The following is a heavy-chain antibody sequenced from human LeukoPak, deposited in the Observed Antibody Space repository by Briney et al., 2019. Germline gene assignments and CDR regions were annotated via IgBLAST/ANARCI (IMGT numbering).Heavy chain of an antibody. CDR1: GFTFRSYQ. V-gene: IGHV3-48*03. CDR2: IRSSGSTI. Sequence: GGSLRLSCAASGFTFRSYQMNSVRQAQGRGLEWVSYIRSSGSTIYYAEAVKGRFTISGDHANNSLYLQLNRPRAADTAVYYCARDLGYCSGGSCFYWFDPWGQGTLVTVSS. J-gene: IGHJ5*02. D-gene: IGHD2-15*01. CDR3: ARDLGYCSGGSCFYWFDP.